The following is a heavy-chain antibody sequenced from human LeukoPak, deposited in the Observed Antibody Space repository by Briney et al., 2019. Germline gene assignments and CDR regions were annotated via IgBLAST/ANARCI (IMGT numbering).Heavy chain of an antibody. CDR1: GDSFSSNNYY. J-gene: IGHJ4*02. D-gene: IGHD5-12*01. Sequence: SETLSLTCAVSGDSFSSNNYYWGWIRQPPGKGPEWIGTISYSGSTYYSPSLKSRVTIFVDTSNHQFSLKLYSVTAADTAVYYCTRIPTISRGFGGYRPTHFDYWGQGTLVTVSS. CDR3: TRIPTISRGFGGYRPTHFDY. V-gene: IGHV4-39*01. CDR2: ISYSGST.